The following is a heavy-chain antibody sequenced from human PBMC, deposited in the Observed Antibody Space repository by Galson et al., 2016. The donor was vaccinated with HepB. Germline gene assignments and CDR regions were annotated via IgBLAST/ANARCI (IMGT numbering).Heavy chain of an antibody. J-gene: IGHJ4*02. CDR1: GGSINSGGYY. D-gene: IGHD3-3*01. CDR2: IYYSGST. V-gene: IGHV4-31*02. CDR3: ARGPIFGVVISPFDS. Sequence: TVSGGSINSGGYYWNWIRQHPGKGLGWIGYIYYSGSTHYNPSLKSRLTMSVDTSKNQFSLKLSSVTAADTAVYYCARGPIFGVVISPFDSWGQGTLVTVSS.